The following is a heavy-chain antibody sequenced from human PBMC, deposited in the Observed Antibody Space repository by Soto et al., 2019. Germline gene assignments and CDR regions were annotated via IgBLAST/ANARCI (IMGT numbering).Heavy chain of an antibody. Sequence: WETLSLTCTVSGGSISSYYWSWIRQPPGKGLEWIGYIYYSGSTNYNPSLKSRVTISVDTSKNQFSLKLSSVTAADTAVYYCARAQRMDGSGSYYDYWGQGTLVTVSS. CDR1: GGSISSYY. V-gene: IGHV4-59*01. CDR3: ARAQRMDGSGSYYDY. CDR2: IYYSGST. D-gene: IGHD3-10*01. J-gene: IGHJ4*02.